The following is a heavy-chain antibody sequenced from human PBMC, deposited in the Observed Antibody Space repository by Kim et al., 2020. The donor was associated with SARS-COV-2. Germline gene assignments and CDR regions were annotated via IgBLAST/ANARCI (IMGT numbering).Heavy chain of an antibody. V-gene: IGHV1-46*01. CDR1: GYTFTSYY. CDR2: INPSGGST. J-gene: IGHJ6*03. D-gene: IGHD4-4*01. Sequence: ASVKVSCKASGYTFTSYYMHWVRHAPGQGLEWMGIINPSGGSTSYAQKFQGRVTMTRDTSTSTGYMELSSLRSEDTAVYYCASRGTVTHYYYYMDVWGKGTTGTVSS. CDR3: ASRGTVTHYYYYMDV.